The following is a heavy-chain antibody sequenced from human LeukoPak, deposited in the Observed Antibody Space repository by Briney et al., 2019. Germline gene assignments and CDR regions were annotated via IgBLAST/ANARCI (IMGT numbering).Heavy chain of an antibody. D-gene: IGHD1-26*01. V-gene: IGHV3-21*01. Sequence: GESLRLSCAASGFTFSSYAMSWVRQAPGKGLQWVSSIISSSSYIYYADSVKGRFTISRDNAKNSLYLQMNTLRAEDTAVYYCAREYSGSYSTYWGQGTLVTVSS. CDR2: IISSSSYI. CDR1: GFTFSSYA. J-gene: IGHJ4*02. CDR3: AREYSGSYSTY.